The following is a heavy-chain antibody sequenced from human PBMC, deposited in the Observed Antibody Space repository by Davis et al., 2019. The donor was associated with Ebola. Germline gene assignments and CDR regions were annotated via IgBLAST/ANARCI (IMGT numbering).Heavy chain of an antibody. J-gene: IGHJ5*02. CDR2: INYSGST. CDR1: GGSISGYY. D-gene: IGHD3-3*01. Sequence: PSETLSLTCAVYGGSISGYYWSWIRQPPGKGLEWIGEINYSGSTNYNPSLKSRVTISVDTSKNQFSLKLSSVTAADTAVYYCATLITISGVLIGNWFDPWGQGTLVTVSS. V-gene: IGHV4-34*01. CDR3: ATLITISGVLIGNWFDP.